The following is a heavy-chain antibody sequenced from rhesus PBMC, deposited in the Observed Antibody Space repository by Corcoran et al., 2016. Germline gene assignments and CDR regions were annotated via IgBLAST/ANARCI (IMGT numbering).Heavy chain of an antibody. J-gene: IGHJ4*01. CDR3: ARQLAGGSGWYPGY. V-gene: IGHV4S14*01. D-gene: IGHD6-31*01. CDR1: GYSISGGSC. Sequence: QVQLQESGPGLVKPSETLSLTCAVSGYSISGGSCWGWIRQPPGKGLEWIGHITSGGTNYLNPSRKSRVTLSVDTSKNQCSLKLTSVTAADTAVYYCARQLAGGSGWYPGYWGQGVLVTVSS. CDR2: ITSGGTN.